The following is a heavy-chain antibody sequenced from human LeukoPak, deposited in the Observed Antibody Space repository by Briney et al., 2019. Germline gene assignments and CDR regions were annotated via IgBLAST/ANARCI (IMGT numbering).Heavy chain of an antibody. D-gene: IGHD5-18*01. CDR1: GGSISSYY. CDR3: ARDGGYSYGWDAFDI. Sequence: ASETLSLTCTVSGGSISSYYWSWIRQPPGKGLEWIGYIYYSGSTNYNPSLKSRVTISVDRSKNQFSLKLSSVTAADTAVYYCARDGGYSYGWDAFDIWGQGTMVTVSS. V-gene: IGHV4-59*12. J-gene: IGHJ3*02. CDR2: IYYSGST.